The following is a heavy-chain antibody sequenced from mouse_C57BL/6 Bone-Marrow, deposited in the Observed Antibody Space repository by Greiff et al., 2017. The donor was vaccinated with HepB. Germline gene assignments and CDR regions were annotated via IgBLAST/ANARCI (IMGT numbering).Heavy chain of an antibody. V-gene: IGHV5-6*01. CDR2: ISSGGSYT. Sequence: EVMLVESGGDLVKPGGSLKLSCAASGFTFSSYGMSWVRQTPDKRLEWVATISSGGSYTYYPDSVKGRFTISRDNAKNTLYLQMSSLKSEDTAMYYCARQGYFDVWGTGTTVTVSS. J-gene: IGHJ1*03. CDR1: GFTFSSYG. CDR3: ARQGYFDV.